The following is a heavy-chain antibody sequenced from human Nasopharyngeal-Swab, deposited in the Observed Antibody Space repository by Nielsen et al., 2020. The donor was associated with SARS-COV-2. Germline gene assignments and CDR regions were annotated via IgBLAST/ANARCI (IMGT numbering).Heavy chain of an antibody. CDR2: IWYDGSNK. CDR1: GFTFSSYG. Sequence: GGSLRLSCAASGFTFSSYGMHWVRQAPGKGLVWVAVIWYDGSNKYYADSVKGRFTISRDNSKNTLYPQMNSLRAEDTAVYYCARGTYYYDSPVLINWFDPWGQGTLVTVSS. D-gene: IGHD3-22*01. V-gene: IGHV3-33*01. CDR3: ARGTYYYDSPVLINWFDP. J-gene: IGHJ5*02.